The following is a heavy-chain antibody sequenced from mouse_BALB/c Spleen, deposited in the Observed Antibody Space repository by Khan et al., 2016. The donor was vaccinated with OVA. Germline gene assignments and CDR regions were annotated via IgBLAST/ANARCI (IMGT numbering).Heavy chain of an antibody. CDR1: GFSLTNYG. J-gene: IGHJ4*01. CDR2: IWSDGST. V-gene: IGHV2-6-1*01. CDR3: ARQPYYHYNIMDY. D-gene: IGHD2-10*01. Sequence: QVQLKQSGPGLVAPSQSLSITCTISGFSLTNYGVHWVRQPPGKGLEWLVVIWSDGSTTYNSALKSRLTISKDNSKRQVFLKMNRLQTDDTAMYFCARQPYYHYNIMDYWGQGTSVTVSS.